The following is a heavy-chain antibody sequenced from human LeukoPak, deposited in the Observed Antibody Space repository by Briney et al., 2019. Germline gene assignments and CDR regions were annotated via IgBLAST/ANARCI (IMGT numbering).Heavy chain of an antibody. Sequence: GGSLRLSCAASEFTVSSNYMSWVRQAPGKGLEWVSYISSSSSTIYYADSVKGRFTISRDNAKNSLYLQMNSLRAEDTAVYYCARGGLWFGSRGHYYYYYMDVWGKGTTVTVSS. D-gene: IGHD3-10*01. J-gene: IGHJ6*03. CDR3: ARGGLWFGSRGHYYYYYMDV. V-gene: IGHV3-48*01. CDR2: ISSSSSTI. CDR1: EFTVSSNY.